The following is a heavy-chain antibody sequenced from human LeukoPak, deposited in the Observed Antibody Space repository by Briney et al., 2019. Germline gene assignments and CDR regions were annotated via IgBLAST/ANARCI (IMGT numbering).Heavy chain of an antibody. CDR2: ISRSGDRT. D-gene: IGHD6-19*01. Sequence: GGSLRLSCAASGFTFSTYAMSWVRQAPGKGLEWVSSISRSGDRTYYADSVKGRFTISRDNSKNTLYLQMNSLRAEDTAVYYCARDSSGPLYWGQGTLVTVSS. CDR1: GFTFSTYA. V-gene: IGHV3-23*01. CDR3: ARDSSGPLY. J-gene: IGHJ4*02.